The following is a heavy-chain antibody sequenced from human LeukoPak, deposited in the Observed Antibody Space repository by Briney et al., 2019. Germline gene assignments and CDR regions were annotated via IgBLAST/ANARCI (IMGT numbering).Heavy chain of an antibody. V-gene: IGHV3-33*01. CDR3: ARDYWSYYYDSSGYYHY. Sequence: GGSLRLSCAASGFTFSSYGMHWVRQAPGKGLEWVAVIWYDGSNKYYADSVKGRFTISRDNSKNTLYLQMNSLRAEDTAVYYCARDYWSYYYDSSGYYHYWGQGILVTVSS. D-gene: IGHD3-22*01. J-gene: IGHJ4*02. CDR1: GFTFSSYG. CDR2: IWYDGSNK.